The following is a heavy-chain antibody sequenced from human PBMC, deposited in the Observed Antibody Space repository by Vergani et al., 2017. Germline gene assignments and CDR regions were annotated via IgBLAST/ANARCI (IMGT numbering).Heavy chain of an antibody. CDR3: ARLSQYVCYTNGVGPLGY. Sequence: EVQLVESGGGLVQPGGSLRFSCAASGSTFSSYAMNWVRQASGKGLGWVSYISSNSRTIYYADCVKGRITISRDNAKNSLHLQMNNLRAEDTAVYYCARLSQYVCYTNGVGPLGYWGQGALVTVSS. D-gene: IGHD2-8*01. CDR2: ISSNSRTI. CDR1: GSTFSSYA. V-gene: IGHV3-48*01. J-gene: IGHJ4*01.